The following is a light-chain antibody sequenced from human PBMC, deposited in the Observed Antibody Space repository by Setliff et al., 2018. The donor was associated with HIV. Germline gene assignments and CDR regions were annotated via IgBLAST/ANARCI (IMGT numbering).Light chain of an antibody. J-gene: IGLJ1*01. CDR3: CSYAGSNTFV. CDR2: EVS. CDR1: SSDVGSYNL. Sequence: QSALTQPASVSGSPGQSITISCTGTSSDVGSYNLVSWYQQHPGKAPKLMIYEVSKRPPGVSNRFSGSKSGNTASLTISGLQAEDEADYYCCSYAGSNTFVFGTGTKVTVL. V-gene: IGLV2-23*02.